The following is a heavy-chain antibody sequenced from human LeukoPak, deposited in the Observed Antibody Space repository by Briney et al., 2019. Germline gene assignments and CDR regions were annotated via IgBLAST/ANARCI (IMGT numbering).Heavy chain of an antibody. CDR1: GGYISSYY. CDR3: ARHSGSFGGAYDI. D-gene: IGHD1-26*01. J-gene: IGHJ3*02. Sequence: PSETLSLTCTVSGGYISSYYWSWIRQPPGKGLEWIGYMYYSGSTSYNPSLKSRVSISIDTSKNQFSLRVTSVTAADTAVYYCARHSGSFGGAYDIWGQGTMVTVSS. V-gene: IGHV4-59*08. CDR2: MYYSGST.